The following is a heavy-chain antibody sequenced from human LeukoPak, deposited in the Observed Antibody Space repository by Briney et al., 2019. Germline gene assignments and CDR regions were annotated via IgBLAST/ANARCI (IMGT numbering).Heavy chain of an antibody. CDR3: ARGCRLYYFCYYGMDV. J-gene: IGHJ6*02. CDR1: GYTFTSYD. D-gene: IGHD2-15*01. Sequence: ASVKVSCKASGYTFTSYDINWVRQATGQGLEWMGWMNPNSGNTGYAQKFQGRVTMTRNTSISTAYMELSSLRSEDTAVYYCARGCRLYYFCYYGMDVWGQGTTVTVSS. CDR2: MNPNSGNT. V-gene: IGHV1-8*01.